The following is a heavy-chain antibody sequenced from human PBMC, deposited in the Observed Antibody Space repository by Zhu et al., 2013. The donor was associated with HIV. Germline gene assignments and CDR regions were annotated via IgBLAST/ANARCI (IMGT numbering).Heavy chain of an antibody. CDR2: INPSGGST. J-gene: IGHJ2*01. Sequence: QVQLVQSGAEVKKPGASVKVSCKASGYTFTSYYMHWVRQAPGQGLEWMGIINPSGGSTSYAQKFQGRVTMTRDTSTSTVYMELSSLRSEDTAVYYCARGSDIVVVPAATRGYFDLWGRGTLVTVSS. CDR1: GYTFTSYY. V-gene: IGHV1-46*01. D-gene: IGHD2-2*01. CDR3: ARGSDIVVVPAATRGYFDL.